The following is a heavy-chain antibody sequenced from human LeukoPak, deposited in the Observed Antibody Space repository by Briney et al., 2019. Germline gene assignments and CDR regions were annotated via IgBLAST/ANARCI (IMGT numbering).Heavy chain of an antibody. CDR1: GGSISSYY. CDR3: ARATIVEMATITPWFDP. D-gene: IGHD5-24*01. CDR2: IYYSGST. J-gene: IGHJ5*02. Sequence: SETLSLTCTDSGGSISSYYWSWIRQPPGKGLEWIGYIYYSGSTNYNPSLKSRVTTSVDTSKNQFSLKLTSVTAADTAVYFCARATIVEMATITPWFDPWGQGTLVTVSS. V-gene: IGHV4-59*12.